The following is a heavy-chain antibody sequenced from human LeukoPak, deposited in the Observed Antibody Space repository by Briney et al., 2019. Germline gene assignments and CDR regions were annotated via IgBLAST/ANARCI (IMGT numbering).Heavy chain of an antibody. D-gene: IGHD5-18*01. CDR1: GYTFTNYD. CDR2: MNPNSGNT. V-gene: IGHV1-8*01. Sequence: ASVKVSCKASGYTFTNYDVNWVRQATGQGLEWMGWMNPNSGNTGYAQKFQDRITMTRNISISTAYMELSGLKFEDTAVYYCARSTYSSPFDYWGQGSLVTVSS. CDR3: ARSTYSSPFDY. J-gene: IGHJ4*02.